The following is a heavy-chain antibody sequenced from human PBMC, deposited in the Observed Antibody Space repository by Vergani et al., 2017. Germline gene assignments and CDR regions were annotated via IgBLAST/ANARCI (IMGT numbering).Heavy chain of an antibody. CDR1: GGTFSSYA. V-gene: IGHV1-69*13. D-gene: IGHD6-13*01. Sequence: QVQLVQSGAEVKKPGSSVKVSCKASGGTFSSYAISWVRQAPGQGLEWMGRIIPIFGTANYAQKFQGRVTMTADESTSTAYMEVSSLRSEDTAVYYCARGRGYSSGWYGWFDPWGQGTLVTVSS. CDR2: IIPIFGTA. J-gene: IGHJ5*02. CDR3: ARGRGYSSGWYGWFDP.